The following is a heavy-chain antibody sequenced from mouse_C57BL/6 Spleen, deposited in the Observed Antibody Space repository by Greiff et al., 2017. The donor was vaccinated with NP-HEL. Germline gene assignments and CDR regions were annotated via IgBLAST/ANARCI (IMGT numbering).Heavy chain of an antibody. CDR1: GYTFTSYW. D-gene: IGHD1-1*01. V-gene: IGHV1-5*01. CDR3: TRNYYGDWYFDV. Sequence: EVQLQQSGTVLARPGASVKMSCKTSGYTFTSYWMHWVKQRPGQGLEWIGAIYPGNSDTSYNQKFKGKAKLTAVTSASTAYMELSSLTNEDSAVYYCTRNYYGDWYFDVWGTGTTVTVSS. J-gene: IGHJ1*03. CDR2: IYPGNSDT.